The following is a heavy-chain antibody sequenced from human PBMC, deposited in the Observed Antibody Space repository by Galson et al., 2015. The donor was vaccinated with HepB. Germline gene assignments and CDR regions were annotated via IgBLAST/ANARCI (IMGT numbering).Heavy chain of an antibody. CDR1: GFTFSSYE. V-gene: IGHV3-48*03. CDR3: ARKDVDTAMVGGARGFDY. Sequence: SLRLSCAASGFTFSSYEMNWVRQAPGKGLEWVSYISSSGSTIYYADSVKGRFTISRDNAKNSLYLQMNSLRAEDTAVYYCARKDVDTAMVGGARGFDYWGQGTLVTVSS. CDR2: ISSSGSTI. D-gene: IGHD5-18*01. J-gene: IGHJ4*02.